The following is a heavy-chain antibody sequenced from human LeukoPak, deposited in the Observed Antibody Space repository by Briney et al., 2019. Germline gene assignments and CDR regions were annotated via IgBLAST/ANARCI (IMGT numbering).Heavy chain of an antibody. CDR2: ISYIGTT. Sequence: SETLSLTCAVSGDSFSSHYWTWIRQPPGRGLEWIGYISYIGTTNYNPSLKSRVTISVDTSKNQFSLKLSSVTAADTAVYYCAKRGILYYYGSWSYFNVWGQGTTVTVSS. CDR1: GDSFSSHY. CDR3: AKRGILYYYGSWSYFNV. D-gene: IGHD3-10*01. V-gene: IGHV4-59*11. J-gene: IGHJ6*02.